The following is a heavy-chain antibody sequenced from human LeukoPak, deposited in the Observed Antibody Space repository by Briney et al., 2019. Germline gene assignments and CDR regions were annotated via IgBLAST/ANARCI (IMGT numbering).Heavy chain of an antibody. CDR2: IYYSGST. J-gene: IGHJ6*03. CDR3: ARVFRRGYSYGQYYYYYMDV. D-gene: IGHD5-18*01. Sequence: PSETLSLTCTVSGGSISSYYWSWIRQPPGKGLEWIGYIYYSGSTNYNPSLKSRVTISVDTSKNQFSLKLSSVTAADTAVYYCARVFRRGYSYGQYYYYYMDVWGKGTTVTVSS. CDR1: GGSISSYY. V-gene: IGHV4-59*01.